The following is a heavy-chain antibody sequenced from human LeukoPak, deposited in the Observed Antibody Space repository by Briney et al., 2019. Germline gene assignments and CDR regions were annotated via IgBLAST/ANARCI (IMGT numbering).Heavy chain of an antibody. J-gene: IGHJ4*02. CDR1: GFTFSNYA. CDR3: ARASGYSYGLDY. D-gene: IGHD5-18*01. V-gene: IGHV3-53*04. CDR2: IYSGGST. Sequence: GGSLRLSCAASGFTFSNYAMSWVRQAPGKGLEWVSVIYSGGSTYYADSVKGRFTISRHNSKNTLYLQMNSLRAEDTAVYYCARASGYSYGLDYWGQGTLVTVSS.